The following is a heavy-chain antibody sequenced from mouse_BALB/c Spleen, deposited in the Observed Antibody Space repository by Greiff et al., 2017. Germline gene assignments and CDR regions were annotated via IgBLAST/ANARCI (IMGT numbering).Heavy chain of an antibody. J-gene: IGHJ4*01. CDR2: IDPANGNT. CDR1: GFNIKDTY. D-gene: IGHD2-14*01. V-gene: IGHV14-3*02. Sequence: EVKLVESGAVLVKPGASVKLSCTASGFNIKDTYMHWVKQRPEQGLEWIGRIDPANGNTKYDPKFQGKATITADTSSNTAYLQLSSLTSEDTAVYYCARGYGGAMDYWGQGTSVTVSS. CDR3: ARGYGGAMDY.